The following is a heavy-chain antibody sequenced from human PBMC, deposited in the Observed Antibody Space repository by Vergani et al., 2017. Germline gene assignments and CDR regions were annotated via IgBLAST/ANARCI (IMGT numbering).Heavy chain of an antibody. CDR2: IIPILGTA. CDR1: GGTFSSYA. D-gene: IGHD5-12*01. V-gene: IGHV1-69*11. CDR3: ARVTGGYDRYWYFDL. J-gene: IGHJ2*01. Sequence: QVQLVQSGAEVKKPGSSVKVSCKASGGTFSSYAISWVRQAPGQGLEWMGRIIPILGTANYAQKFQGRVTITAVESTSTAYMELSSLRSEDTAVYYCARVTGGYDRYWYFDLWGRGTLVTVSS.